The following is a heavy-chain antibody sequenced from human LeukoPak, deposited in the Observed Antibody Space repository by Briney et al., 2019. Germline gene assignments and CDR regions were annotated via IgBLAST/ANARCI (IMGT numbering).Heavy chain of an antibody. D-gene: IGHD2-2*01. CDR2: ISAYDGNI. J-gene: IGHJ4*02. Sequence: ASVKVSCKSSGYTFNSYGFSWVRQAPGQGLEWMGWISAYDGNIKYAQKFQGRVTMTRDTSISTAYMELSRLRSDDTAVYYCARGAYCSSTSCRYYFDYWGQGTLVTVSS. CDR1: GYTFNSYG. V-gene: IGHV1-18*01. CDR3: ARGAYCSSTSCRYYFDY.